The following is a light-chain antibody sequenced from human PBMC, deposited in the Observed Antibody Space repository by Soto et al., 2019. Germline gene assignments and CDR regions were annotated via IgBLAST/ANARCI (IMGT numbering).Light chain of an antibody. Sequence: QSVLTQPPSASGTPGQRVTISCSGSSSNIGSNYVYWYQQLPGTAPKLLIYSNIQRPSGVPDRFSGSKSGTSASLAISGLRSEDEADYYCAAWDDSLSGFVVFGGGTQLTVL. V-gene: IGLV1-47*02. CDR2: SNI. J-gene: IGLJ2*01. CDR3: AAWDDSLSGFVV. CDR1: SSNIGSNY.